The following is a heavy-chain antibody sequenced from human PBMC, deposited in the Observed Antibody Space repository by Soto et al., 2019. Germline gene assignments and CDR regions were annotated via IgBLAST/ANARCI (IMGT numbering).Heavy chain of an antibody. Sequence: QVQLVQSGAEVKKPGSSVKVSCKASGGTFSSYAISWVRQAPGQGLEWMGGIIPIFGTANDAQKFQGRVTITADESTSTAYMELSSLRSEDTAVYYCARHRYYGSGSYYNTPYYYGMDVWGQGTTVTVSS. V-gene: IGHV1-69*01. D-gene: IGHD3-10*01. CDR2: IIPIFGTA. CDR3: ARHRYYGSGSYYNTPYYYGMDV. J-gene: IGHJ6*02. CDR1: GGTFSSYA.